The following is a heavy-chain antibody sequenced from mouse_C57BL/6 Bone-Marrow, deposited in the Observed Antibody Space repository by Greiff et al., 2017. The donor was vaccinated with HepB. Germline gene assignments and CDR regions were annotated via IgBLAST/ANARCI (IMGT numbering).Heavy chain of an antibody. CDR3: ARFDRYIDV. Sequence: VQLKESVPCLVISLQSPSLPCSVPVYSIPTGYSWNCIRQFPGNKLEWMGYISYDGSNNYNPSLKNRISITRDTSKNQFFLKLNSVTTEDTATYYCARFDRYIDVWGTGTPVTNSS. J-gene: IGHJ1*03. CDR2: ISYDGSN. CDR1: VYSIPTGYS. V-gene: IGHV3-6*01.